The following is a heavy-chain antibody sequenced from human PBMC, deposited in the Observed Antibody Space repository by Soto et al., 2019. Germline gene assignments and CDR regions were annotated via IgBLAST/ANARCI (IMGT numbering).Heavy chain of an antibody. Sequence: SETLSLTCTFYVVAFIGYCGSWIRQPPVKWLEWMGEINHSESTNYNPSLKSRVTISVDTSKNQCSLKLSSVTAADTAVYYCARGRGYYDCWSGYMLYSFEYWGQSTMVSVSS. CDR2: INHSEST. J-gene: IGHJ4*02. V-gene: IGHV4-34*01. CDR1: VVAFIGYC. D-gene: IGHD3-3*01. CDR3: ARGRGYYDCWSGYMLYSFEY.